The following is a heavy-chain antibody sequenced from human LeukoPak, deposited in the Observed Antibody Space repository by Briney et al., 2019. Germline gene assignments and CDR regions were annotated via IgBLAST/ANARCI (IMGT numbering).Heavy chain of an antibody. CDR1: GFTFSTYS. CDR3: ARLIRPYFDY. Sequence: GGSLRLSCVASGFTFSTYSMSRVRQAPGKGLEWVASIKQDGSEKYYVDSVKGRFTISRDNAKNSLYLQMNSLRAEDTAVYYCARLIRPYFDYWGQGTLVTVSS. CDR2: IKQDGSEK. J-gene: IGHJ4*02. V-gene: IGHV3-7*05.